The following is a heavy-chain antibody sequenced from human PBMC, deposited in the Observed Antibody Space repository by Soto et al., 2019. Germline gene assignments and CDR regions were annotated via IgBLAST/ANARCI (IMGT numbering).Heavy chain of an antibody. Sequence: QVQLQESGPGLVKPSGTLSLTCAVSGGSISSSNWWSWVRQPPGKGLEWIGGIYHSGSTDYNPSLQGRVAISVDQAKSLFSRKLSSVPAADTAVYYCARSVGGYYYGMEVWGQWTTVTVSS. V-gene: IGHV4-4*02. D-gene: IGHD2-2*01. CDR2: IYHSGST. J-gene: IGHJ6*02. CDR3: ARSVGGYYYGMEV. CDR1: GGSISSSNW.